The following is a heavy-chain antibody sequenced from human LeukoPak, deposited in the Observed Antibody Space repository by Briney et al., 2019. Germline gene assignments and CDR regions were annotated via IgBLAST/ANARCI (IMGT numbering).Heavy chain of an antibody. CDR3: ARLRGYSYGLDY. J-gene: IGHJ4*02. Sequence: PGRSLRLSCAASGFTFSSYGMHWVRQAPGKGLEWVAVISYDGSNKYYADSVKGRFTISRDNSKNTLYLQMNSLRAEDTAVYYCARLRGYSYGLDYWGQGILVTVSS. CDR1: GFTFSSYG. D-gene: IGHD5-18*01. V-gene: IGHV3-30*03. CDR2: ISYDGSNK.